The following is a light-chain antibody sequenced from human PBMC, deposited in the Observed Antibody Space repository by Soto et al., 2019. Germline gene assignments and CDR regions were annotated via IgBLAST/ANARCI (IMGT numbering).Light chain of an antibody. J-gene: IGLJ1*01. CDR3: SSYTSSSLYV. CDR1: SSDIGGYNH. CDR2: DVS. V-gene: IGLV2-14*01. Sequence: QSALTQPASVSGSPGQSISISCTGTSSDIGGYNHVSWYQQPPGTAPKLMIYDVSNRPSGVPDRFSGSKSGNTASLTISGLQAEDEADYYCSSYTSSSLYVFGTGTKVTVL.